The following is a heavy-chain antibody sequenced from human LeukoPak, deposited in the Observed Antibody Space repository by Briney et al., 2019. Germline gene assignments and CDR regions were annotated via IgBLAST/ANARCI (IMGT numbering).Heavy chain of an antibody. V-gene: IGHV1-24*01. Sequence: ASVTVSCTVSGNSLSELSIQWVRQAPGKGLEGMGGFDPEEAKMVYAQNFQGRVTMTEDTSTQTAYMELSGLTSDDTAVYYCTTRSGDFWSGFVNWGQGTLVTVSS. J-gene: IGHJ4*02. CDR3: TTRSGDFWSGFVN. CDR1: GNSLSELS. CDR2: FDPEEAKM. D-gene: IGHD3-3*01.